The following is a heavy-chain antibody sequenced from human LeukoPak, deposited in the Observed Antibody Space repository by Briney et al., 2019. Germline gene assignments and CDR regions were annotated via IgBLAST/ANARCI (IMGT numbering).Heavy chain of an antibody. CDR1: GGSISSSNW. CDR2: IYHSGST. J-gene: IGHJ4*02. D-gene: IGHD4-23*01. CDR3: ARYGGNSYFDY. Sequence: SETLSLTCAGSGGSISSSNWWSWVRQPPGKGLEWIGEIYHSGSTNYNPSLKSRVTLSVDRSKNQFSLKLSSVTAADTAVYYCARYGGNSYFDYWGQGTLVTVSS. V-gene: IGHV4-4*02.